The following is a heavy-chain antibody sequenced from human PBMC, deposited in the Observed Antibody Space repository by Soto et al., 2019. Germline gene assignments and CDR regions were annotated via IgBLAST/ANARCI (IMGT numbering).Heavy chain of an antibody. CDR3: AKAPRGEMATD. CDR2: INTHNRNT. Sequence: QVQLVQSGPEVKKPGASVKVSCKASGYTFINYAITWVRQAPGQGLEWMGWINTHNRNTNYAENLQARVSLTKAPSPSLAYMAPRTSRSADPAVYYCAKAPRGEMATDWGQGTRVTVSS. CDR1: GYTFINYA. V-gene: IGHV1-18*01. D-gene: IGHD5-12*01. J-gene: IGHJ4*02.